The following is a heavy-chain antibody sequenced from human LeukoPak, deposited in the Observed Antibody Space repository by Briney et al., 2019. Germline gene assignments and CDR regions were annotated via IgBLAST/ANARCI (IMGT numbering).Heavy chain of an antibody. J-gene: IGHJ3*02. CDR2: IHYSGTT. CDR1: GGSISSHY. Sequence: SETLSLTCTVSGGSISSHYWNWIRQPPGKGLEWIGYIHYSGTTNYDPSLRSRVTIPLDTSNNQFSLKVNSVTAADTAVYYCTRAQGGAFDIWGQGTMVTVSS. D-gene: IGHD3-16*01. V-gene: IGHV4-59*11. CDR3: TRAQGGAFDI.